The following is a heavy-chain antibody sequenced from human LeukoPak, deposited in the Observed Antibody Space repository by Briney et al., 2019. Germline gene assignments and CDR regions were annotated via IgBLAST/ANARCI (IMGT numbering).Heavy chain of an antibody. CDR2: ISGSGGST. V-gene: IGHV3-23*01. CDR3: AKEEGVRGLYNKYFPDY. Sequence: GGSLRLSCAASGFTFSSYGMSWVRQAPGKGLEWVSAISGSGGSTYYADSVKGRFTISRDNSKNTLYLQMNSLRVEDTAVYYCAKEEGVRGLYNKYFPDYWGQGILVTVSS. CDR1: GFTFSSYG. D-gene: IGHD3-10*01. J-gene: IGHJ4*02.